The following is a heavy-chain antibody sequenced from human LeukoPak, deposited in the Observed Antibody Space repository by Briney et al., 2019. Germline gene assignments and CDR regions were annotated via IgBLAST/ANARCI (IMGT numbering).Heavy chain of an antibody. D-gene: IGHD4-11*01. CDR1: GFTFNHYA. J-gene: IGHJ4*02. CDR2: IWSDGTNQ. Sequence: HTGGSLRLSCAAAGFTFNHYAMHWVRQAPGKGLEWVAVIWSDGTNQYYADSVKGRFTISRDDSGNTVYLQMNSLRPEDTGVYYCARDAQRGFDYSNSPEYWGQGTPVTVST. V-gene: IGHV3-33*01. CDR3: ARDAQRGFDYSNSPEY.